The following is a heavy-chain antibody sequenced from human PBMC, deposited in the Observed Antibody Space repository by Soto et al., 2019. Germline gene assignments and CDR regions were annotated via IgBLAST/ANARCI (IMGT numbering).Heavy chain of an antibody. J-gene: IGHJ5*02. CDR1: GYTFTSYE. CDR2: MNPNSGKT. V-gene: IGHV1-8*01. CDR3: ARGIKYGAYSRWFDP. Sequence: QVQLVQSGAEVKKPGASVKVSCKASGYTFTSYEINWVRQATGQGLEYLGWMNPNSGKTAYVQKFRGRVTMTWDTSITTAYMELSSLRSEDTAVYFCARGIKYGAYSRWFDPWGQGTLVTVSS. D-gene: IGHD4-17*01.